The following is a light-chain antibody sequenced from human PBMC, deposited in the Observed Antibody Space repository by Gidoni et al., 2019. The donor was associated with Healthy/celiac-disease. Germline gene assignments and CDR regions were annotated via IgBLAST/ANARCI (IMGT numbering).Light chain of an antibody. CDR3: QQSYTLIT. J-gene: IGKJ5*01. Sequence: RATITCRASQSISSYLNWYQQKPGKAPKLLIYAASSLQSGVPSRFSGSGSGTDFTLTISSLQPEDFATYYCQQSYTLITFGQGTRLEIK. CDR1: QSISSY. CDR2: AAS. V-gene: IGKV1-39*01.